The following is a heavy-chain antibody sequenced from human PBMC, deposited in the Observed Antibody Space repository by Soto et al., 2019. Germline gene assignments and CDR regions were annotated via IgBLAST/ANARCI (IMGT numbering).Heavy chain of an antibody. D-gene: IGHD5-18*01. CDR2: LYWDDDK. Sequence: QITLKESGPTLVKPTQTLTLTCTFSGFSLSTRGVGVGWIRQPPGKALEWLALLYWDDDKGYSPSLKSRLTITKDTSKTQVVLTVTNMDPVDTATYYCAHRPRRYSYYVDYWGQGTLVTVSA. CDR3: AHRPRRYSYYVDY. J-gene: IGHJ4*02. V-gene: IGHV2-5*02. CDR1: GFSLSTRGVG.